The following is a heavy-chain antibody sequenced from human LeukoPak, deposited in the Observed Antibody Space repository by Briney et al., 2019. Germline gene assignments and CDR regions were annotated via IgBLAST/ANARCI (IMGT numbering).Heavy chain of an antibody. CDR3: ARASTHSDY. D-gene: IGHD1-1*01. J-gene: IGHJ4*02. CDR2: INHSGST. CDR1: GGSFRGYY. Sequence: PSETLSLTCAVYGGSFRGYYWSRIRQPPGKGLEWIGEINHSGSTNYNPSLKSRVTISVDTSKNQFSLKLSSVTAADTAVYYCARASTHSDYWGQGTLVTVSS. V-gene: IGHV4-34*01.